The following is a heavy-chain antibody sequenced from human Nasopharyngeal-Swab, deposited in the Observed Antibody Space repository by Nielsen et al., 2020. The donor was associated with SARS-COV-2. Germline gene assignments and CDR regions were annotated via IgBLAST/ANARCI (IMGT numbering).Heavy chain of an antibody. V-gene: IGHV3-21*01. D-gene: IGHD2/OR15-2a*01. J-gene: IGHJ4*02. Sequence: GESLKISCLTSGFLFSSYTMNWVRQAPGKGLEWVSSISHTGRSIFYADSVKGRFTISRDNAMNSVYLQMSGLRAEDTALYYCVRVTFANYGLDYWGQGTPVTASS. CDR3: VRVTFANYGLDY. CDR1: GFLFSSYT. CDR2: ISHTGRSI.